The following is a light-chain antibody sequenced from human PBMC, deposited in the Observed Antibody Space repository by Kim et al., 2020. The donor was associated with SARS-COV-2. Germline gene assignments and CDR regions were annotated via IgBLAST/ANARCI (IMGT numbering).Light chain of an antibody. J-gene: IGKJ5*01. Sequence: DIQIDPSPFFLSASVGDRVTITCRASQSISSYLNWYQQKPGKAPKLLIYAASSLQSGVPSRFSGSGSGTDFTLTISSLQPEDFATYYCQQSYSTPPTFGQGTRLEIK. V-gene: IGKV1-39*01. CDR3: QQSYSTPPT. CDR1: QSISSY. CDR2: AAS.